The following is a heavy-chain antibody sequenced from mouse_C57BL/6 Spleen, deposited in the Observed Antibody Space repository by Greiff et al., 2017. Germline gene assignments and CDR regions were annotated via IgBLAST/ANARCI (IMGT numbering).Heavy chain of an antibody. J-gene: IGHJ1*03. CDR3: ARSPIYYYGSSYWYFDV. CDR2: IYPRDGST. D-gene: IGHD1-1*01. Sequence: VQRVESGPELVKPGASVKLSCKASGYTFTSYDINWVKQRPGQGLEWIGWIYPRDGSTKYNEKFKGKATLTVDTSSSTAYMELHSLTSEDSAVYFCARSPIYYYGSSYWYFDVWGTGTTVTVSS. CDR1: GYTFTSYD. V-gene: IGHV1-85*01.